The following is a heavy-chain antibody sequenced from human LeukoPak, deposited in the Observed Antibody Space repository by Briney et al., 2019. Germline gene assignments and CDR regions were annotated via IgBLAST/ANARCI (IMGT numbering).Heavy chain of an antibody. Sequence: GGSLRLSCTVSGFTFSSYAMSWVRQAPGKGLELVSGISDSGGSTYHADSVKGRFTISRDNSRNTLYLEMNSLRAEDTAVYYCAKDVVRSSRHYWFDPWGQGTLVTVSS. CDR3: AKDVVRSSRHYWFDP. V-gene: IGHV3-23*01. J-gene: IGHJ5*02. CDR2: ISDSGGST. CDR1: GFTFSSYA. D-gene: IGHD6-13*01.